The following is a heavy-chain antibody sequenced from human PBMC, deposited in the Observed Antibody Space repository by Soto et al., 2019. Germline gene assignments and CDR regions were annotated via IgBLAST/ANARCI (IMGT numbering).Heavy chain of an antibody. J-gene: IGHJ4*02. CDR3: ARVPGGVRVVIIGDIAY. CDR2: ISAYNGNT. CDR1: GYTFTSYV. V-gene: IGHV1-18*01. Sequence: QVQLVQSGAEVKKPGASVKVSCKASGYTFTSYVISWVRQAPGQGLDWMGWISAYNGNTHYAQKLQGRVTMTTDTATRTAYMELRILRSDDTAVYYCARVPGGVRVVIIGDIAYWGQGPLVTVYS. D-gene: IGHD3-10*01.